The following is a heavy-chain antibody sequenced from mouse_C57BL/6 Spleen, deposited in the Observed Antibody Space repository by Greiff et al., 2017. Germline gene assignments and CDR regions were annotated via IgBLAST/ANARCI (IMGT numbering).Heavy chain of an antibody. Sequence: QVQLQQPGTELVKPGASVKLSCKASGYTFTGYCMHWVMQSPGQSLEWIGRINPSNGGTIYNLKFKSKATLTVDKSSSTAHMQLRSLTSEDSAVYEWGRIDDGSDGGFAYWGQGTMVTVSA. CDR3: GRIDDGSDGGFAY. D-gene: IGHD2-3*01. V-gene: IGHV1-53*01. CDR2: INPSNGGT. J-gene: IGHJ3*01. CDR1: GYTFTGYC.